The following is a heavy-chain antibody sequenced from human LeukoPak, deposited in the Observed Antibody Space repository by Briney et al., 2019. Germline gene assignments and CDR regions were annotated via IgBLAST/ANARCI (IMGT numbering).Heavy chain of an antibody. D-gene: IGHD2-15*01. CDR3: ARGHCSGGSCYLGTGYGMDV. CDR1: GFTVSSNY. CDR2: IYSGGST. Sequence: GGSLRLSCAASGFTVSSNYMSWVRQAPGKGLEWVSVIYSGGSTYYADSVKGRFTISRDNSKNTLYLQMNSLRAEDTAVYYCARGHCSGGSCYLGTGYGMDVWGQGTTVTVSS. J-gene: IGHJ6*02. V-gene: IGHV3-66*01.